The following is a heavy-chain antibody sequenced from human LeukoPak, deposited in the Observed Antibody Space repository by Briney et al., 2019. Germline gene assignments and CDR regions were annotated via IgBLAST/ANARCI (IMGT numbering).Heavy chain of an antibody. CDR2: IYYSGST. V-gene: IGHV4-39*01. J-gene: IGHJ5*02. CDR1: GGSISSSSYY. CDR3: ARLEAYSSSSGGWFDP. Sequence: KPSETLSLTCTVSGGSISSSSYYWGWIRQPPGKGLEWIGSIYYSGSTYYNPSLKSRVTISVDTSKNQFSLKLSSVTAADTAVYYCARLEAYSSSSGGWFDPWGQGTLVSVSS. D-gene: IGHD6-6*01.